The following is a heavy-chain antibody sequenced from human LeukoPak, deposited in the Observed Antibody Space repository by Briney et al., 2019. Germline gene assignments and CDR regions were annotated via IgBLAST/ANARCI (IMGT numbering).Heavy chain of an antibody. Sequence: GGSLRLSCAASGFTFSDYYMHWIRQAPGKGLEWVSYISSIGSTIYYADSVKGRFTVSRDNAKNSLCLQMNSLRAEDTAVYYCASGLRGVVRGPSGYWGQGTLVTVSS. CDR2: ISSIGSTI. D-gene: IGHD3-10*01. CDR3: ASGLRGVVRGPSGY. CDR1: GFTFSDYY. V-gene: IGHV3-11*01. J-gene: IGHJ4*02.